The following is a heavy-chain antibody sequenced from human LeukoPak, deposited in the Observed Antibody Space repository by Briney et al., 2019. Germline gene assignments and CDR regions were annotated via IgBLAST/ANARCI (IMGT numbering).Heavy chain of an antibody. CDR3: TRFGDYGEY. V-gene: IGHV3-30*04. CDR2: ISPDGAQK. Sequence: GGSLRLSCAASAFTFTNYAMHWVRQAPGRGLEWVAVISPDGAQKYYADSVKGRFTISRDNPQNTVYLQMNSLRAEDSALYYCTRFGDYGEYWGQGTLVTVSS. CDR1: AFTFTNYA. J-gene: IGHJ4*02. D-gene: IGHD3-10*01.